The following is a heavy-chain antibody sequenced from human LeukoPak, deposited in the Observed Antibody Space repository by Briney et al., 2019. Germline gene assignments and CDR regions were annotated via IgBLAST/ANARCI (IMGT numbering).Heavy chain of an antibody. CDR2: ISYDGSNK. V-gene: IGHV3-30*18. J-gene: IGHJ4*02. D-gene: IGHD6-13*01. CDR1: GFTFSSYG. Sequence: PGGSLRLSCAASGFTFSSYGMHWVRQAPGKGLEWVAVISYDGSNKYYADSVKGRFTISRDNSKNTLYLQMNSLRAEDTAVYYCANAERREQQPADFDYWGQGTLVTVSS. CDR3: ANAERREQQPADFDY.